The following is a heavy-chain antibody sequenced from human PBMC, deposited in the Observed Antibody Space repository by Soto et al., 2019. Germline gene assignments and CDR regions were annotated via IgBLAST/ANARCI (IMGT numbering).Heavy chain of an antibody. CDR2: ITGGSGFT. CDR3: AKSGPTNYFDF. D-gene: IGHD1-26*01. Sequence: PGWSLRLSCAASVFTFITFAMNWVRQAPGKGLEWVSGITGGSGFTFYADSVKGRFTISRDDSENTLFLQMSSLRAEDTAKYYCAKSGPTNYFDFWGQGTLVTVSS. J-gene: IGHJ4*02. CDR1: VFTFITFA. V-gene: IGHV3-23*01.